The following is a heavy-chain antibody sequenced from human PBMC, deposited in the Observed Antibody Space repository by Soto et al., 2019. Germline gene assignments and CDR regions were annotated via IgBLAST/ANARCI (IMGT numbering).Heavy chain of an antibody. J-gene: IGHJ4*02. CDR3: ARGHLYSSGSDPGFDY. Sequence: QVQLVQSGAEVKKPGASVKVSCKASGYTFTSYDINWVRQATGQGLEWMGWMNPNSGNTGYAQKFQGRVTMTRNTSISTAYMELSSLRSADTAVYYCARGHLYSSGSDPGFDYWGQGTLVTVSS. V-gene: IGHV1-8*01. CDR1: GYTFTSYD. D-gene: IGHD6-19*01. CDR2: MNPNSGNT.